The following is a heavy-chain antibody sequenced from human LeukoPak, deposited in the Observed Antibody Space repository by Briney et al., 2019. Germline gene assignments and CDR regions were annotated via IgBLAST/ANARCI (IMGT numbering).Heavy chain of an antibody. CDR1: GFTFSSYG. J-gene: IGHJ4*02. CDR3: ARGPGGIAAAGTDY. CDR2: IWYDGSNK. Sequence: GRSLRLSCAASGFTFSSYGMHWVRQAPGKGLEGVAVIWYDGSNKYYADSVKGRFTISRDNSKNTLYLQMNSLRAEDTAVYYCARGPGGIAAAGTDYWGQGTLVTVSS. V-gene: IGHV3-33*01. D-gene: IGHD6-13*01.